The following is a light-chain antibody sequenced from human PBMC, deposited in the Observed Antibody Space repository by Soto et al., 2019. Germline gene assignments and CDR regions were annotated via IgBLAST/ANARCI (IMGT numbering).Light chain of an antibody. CDR1: SDFNVGSHN. CDR2: YYSHSDG. CDR3: MIWPSSGAV. Sequence: QSVLTQPPSYTASPGESASLTCTLSSDFNVGSHNTYWFQQKSGSPPRFLFYYYSHSDGSRGSGVPSRFSAFKDASANAAILLISGLQSEDEADYYCMIWPSSGAVFGRGTKLTVL. J-gene: IGLJ2*01. V-gene: IGLV5-37*01.